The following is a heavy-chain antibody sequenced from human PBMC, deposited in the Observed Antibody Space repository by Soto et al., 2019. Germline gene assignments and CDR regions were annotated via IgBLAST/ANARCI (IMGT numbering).Heavy chain of an antibody. D-gene: IGHD2-2*01. CDR1: GFSFDSYW. V-gene: IGHV3-74*01. J-gene: IGHJ1*01. CDR3: TRGPRASSGGTGAY. CDR2: IDYDGTTT. Sequence: EVQLVESGGGLVQPGGSLRLSCAASGFSFDSYWMHWVRQAPGQGPMWVSRIDYDGTTTNYADSVKSRFTISRDNAKSTLYLQMNSLRPEDTAVYYCTRGPRASSGGTGAYWGKGTLVTVSS.